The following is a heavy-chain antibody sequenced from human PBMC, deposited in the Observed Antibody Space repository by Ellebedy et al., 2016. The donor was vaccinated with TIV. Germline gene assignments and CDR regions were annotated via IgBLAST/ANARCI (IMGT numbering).Heavy chain of an antibody. D-gene: IGHD3-22*01. V-gene: IGHV4-59*08. Sequence: AGSLRLSCIVSGGSITHYYWTCLRHPPGKGLEWIGYIYYSGNHKYNPSLESRLSILRDTSKEQFSLKLPSVAAADPAVYYCARHGPQWFDAFDMWGQGTVVTVSS. CDR3: ARHGPQWFDAFDM. CDR1: GGSITHYY. J-gene: IGHJ3*02. CDR2: IYYSGNH.